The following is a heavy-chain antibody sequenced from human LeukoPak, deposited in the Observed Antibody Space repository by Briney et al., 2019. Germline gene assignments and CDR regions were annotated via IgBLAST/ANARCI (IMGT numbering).Heavy chain of an antibody. CDR1: GFDFNTFG. J-gene: IGHJ4*02. V-gene: IGHV3-30*03. CDR3: VRQAQEDY. CDR2: ITWDGSDK. Sequence: GGSLRLSCVASGFDFNTFGMHWVRQAPDTGLEWVAVITWDGSDKYYADSVKGRFTISGDNSKNTLYLQMDSLRSEDTGVYYCVRQAQEDYWGQGTLVTVSS.